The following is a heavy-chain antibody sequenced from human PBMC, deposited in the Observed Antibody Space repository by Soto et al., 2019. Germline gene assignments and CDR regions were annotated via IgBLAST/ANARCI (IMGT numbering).Heavy chain of an antibody. CDR2: MYYSGST. V-gene: IGHV4-59*08. CDR1: GGSISGHY. D-gene: IGHD3-16*01. Sequence: QVQLQESGPGLVKPSETLSLSCSVSGGSISGHYWSWVRQTPGKGLEWIGYMYYSGSTNYNPSLNSRVPISVDTSKNHFSLTLTSVTAADTAVYYCARGPYYDLIWNYYYMDVWGKGTTVTVSS. J-gene: IGHJ6*03. CDR3: ARGPYYDLIWNYYYMDV.